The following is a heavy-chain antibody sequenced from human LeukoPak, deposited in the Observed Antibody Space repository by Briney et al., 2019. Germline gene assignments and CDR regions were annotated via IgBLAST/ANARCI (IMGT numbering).Heavy chain of an antibody. J-gene: IGHJ4*02. CDR1: GGSISSSSYY. D-gene: IGHD6-6*01. CDR3: ASDSSSSMDFDY. V-gene: IGHV4-39*01. Sequence: TSETLSLTCTVSGGSISSSSYYWGWIRQPPGKGLEWIGSIYYSGSTYYNPSLKSRVTISVDTSKNQFSLKLSSVTAADTAVYYCASDSSSSMDFDYWAREPWSPSPQ. CDR2: IYYSGST.